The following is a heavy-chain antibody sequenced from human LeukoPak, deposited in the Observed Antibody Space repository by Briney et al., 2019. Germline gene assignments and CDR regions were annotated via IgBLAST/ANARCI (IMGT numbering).Heavy chain of an antibody. J-gene: IGHJ4*02. Sequence: SETLSLTCTVSGGSISSSSYYWGWTRQPPGKGLEWIGSIYYSGSTYYNPSLKSRVTISVDTSKNQFSLKLSSVTAADTAVYYCARQTRDFWSGYYIYWYDYWGQGTLVTVSS. CDR2: IYYSGST. D-gene: IGHD3-3*01. CDR3: ARQTRDFWSGYYIYWYDY. CDR1: GGSISSSSYY. V-gene: IGHV4-39*01.